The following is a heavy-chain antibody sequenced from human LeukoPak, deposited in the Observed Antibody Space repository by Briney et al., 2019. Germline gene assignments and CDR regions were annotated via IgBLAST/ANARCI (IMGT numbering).Heavy chain of an antibody. D-gene: IGHD3-3*01. V-gene: IGHV4-59*11. CDR3: ARVEYDSWSGYYIGWFDP. Sequence: SETLSLTCTVSGGSISSHYWSWIRQPPGKGLEWIGYIYYSGSTNYNPSLKSRVTISVDTSKNQFSLKLSSVTAADTAVYYCARVEYDSWSGYYIGWFDPWGQGTLVTVS. J-gene: IGHJ5*02. CDR2: IYYSGST. CDR1: GGSISSHY.